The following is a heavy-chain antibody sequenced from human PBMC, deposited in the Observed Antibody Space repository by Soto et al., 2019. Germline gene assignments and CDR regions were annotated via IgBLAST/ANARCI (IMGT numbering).Heavy chain of an antibody. CDR3: ARGSGSYGWDY. V-gene: IGHV3-48*03. CDR1: GFTFSSHE. Sequence: EVQLVESGGGLVQPGGSLRLSCAASGFTFSSHEMNWVRQAPGKGLEWVSYISSSGSTIYYADSVKGRFTISRDNARNSLYLHMNSLTAEDTAVYYCARGSGSYGWDYWGQGTLVTVSS. CDR2: ISSSGSTI. J-gene: IGHJ4*02. D-gene: IGHD1-26*01.